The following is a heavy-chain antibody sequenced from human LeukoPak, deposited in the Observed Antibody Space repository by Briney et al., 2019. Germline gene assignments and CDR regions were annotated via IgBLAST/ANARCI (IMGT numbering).Heavy chain of an antibody. CDR2: INPNSGGT. D-gene: IGHD5-24*01. V-gene: IGHV1-2*06. CDR1: GYTFTGYY. J-gene: IGHJ4*02. Sequence: ASVKVSCKASGYTFTGYYMHWVRQAPGQGLEWMGRINPNSGGTNYAQKFQGRVTMTRDTSISTAYMELSRLRCDDTAVYYCASPRGRDGYNYGFFDYWGQGTLVTVSS. CDR3: ASPRGRDGYNYGFFDY.